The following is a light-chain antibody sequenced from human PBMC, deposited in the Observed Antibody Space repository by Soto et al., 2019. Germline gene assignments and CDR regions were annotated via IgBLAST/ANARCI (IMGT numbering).Light chain of an antibody. J-gene: IGLJ2*01. Sequence: QSALTQPASVSGSPGQSITISCTGASSDVGSYSLVSWYQQHPGKVPKLIIYEGSKRPSGVSNRFSGSKSGNTASLTISGLQAEDEADYYCCSYAGSDTVLFGGGTKLTVL. CDR3: CSYAGSDTVL. V-gene: IGLV2-23*01. CDR2: EGS. CDR1: SSDVGSYSL.